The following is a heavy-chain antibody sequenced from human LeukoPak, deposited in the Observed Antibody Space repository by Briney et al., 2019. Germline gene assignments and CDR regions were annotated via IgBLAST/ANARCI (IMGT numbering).Heavy chain of an antibody. Sequence: GGSLRLPCAASGFTFSSYAMSWVRQAPGKGLEWVSAISGNGGSTYYVDSVKGRFTISRDNSKNTLYLQMNSLRAEDTAVYKCAKKSYGSFDYWGQGTLVTVSS. V-gene: IGHV3-23*01. CDR2: ISGNGGST. D-gene: IGHD1-26*01. CDR1: GFTFSSYA. CDR3: AKKSYGSFDY. J-gene: IGHJ4*02.